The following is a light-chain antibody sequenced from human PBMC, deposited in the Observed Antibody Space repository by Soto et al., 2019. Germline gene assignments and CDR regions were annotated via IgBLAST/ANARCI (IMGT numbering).Light chain of an antibody. V-gene: IGKV3-15*01. J-gene: IGKJ4*01. CDR3: QQYNQWPLR. Sequence: EIVMTQSPDTLSVSPGERATLSCRASQTVKSNLAWYQQKLGQAPRLLIYGASTRATGIPGRFSGSGSGTEFTLIISSLQSEDSAVYYCQQYNQWPLRIGGGTKVDIK. CDR1: QTVKSN. CDR2: GAS.